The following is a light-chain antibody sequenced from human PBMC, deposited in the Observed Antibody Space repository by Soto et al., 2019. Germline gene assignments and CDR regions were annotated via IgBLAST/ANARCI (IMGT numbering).Light chain of an antibody. J-gene: IGKJ5*01. CDR3: QQGKTFPIT. CDR1: QGISTW. CDR2: SAS. V-gene: IGKV1D-12*01. Sequence: DIQVTQSPSSVSASVGDRVTITCRASQGISTWLAWYQQKPGKAPKLLIYSASTLQSGVPSRFSGSGSGTGFTLSISSLQPEDSATYCCQQGKTFPITFGQGTRLEIK.